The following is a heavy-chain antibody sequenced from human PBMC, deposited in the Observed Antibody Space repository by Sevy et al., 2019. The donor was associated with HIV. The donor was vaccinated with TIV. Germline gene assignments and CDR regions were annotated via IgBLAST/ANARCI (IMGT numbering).Heavy chain of an antibody. D-gene: IGHD4-17*01. J-gene: IGHJ4*02. V-gene: IGHV3-48*03. CDR1: GFTFSSYE. CDR3: ARELPPSATTVAHFDY. CDR2: ISNSGSTI. Sequence: GGSLRLSCAASGFTFSSYEMNWVRQAPGKGLEWVSYISNSGSTIYYSDSVKGRFTISRDNAKNSLYLQMNSLRVEDTAVYYCARELPPSATTVAHFDYWGRRTLVTVSS.